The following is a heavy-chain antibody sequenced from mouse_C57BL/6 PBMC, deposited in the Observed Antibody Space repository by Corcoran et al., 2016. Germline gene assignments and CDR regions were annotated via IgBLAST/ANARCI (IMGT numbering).Heavy chain of an antibody. CDR3: ARRLTWYFDY. Sequence: QIKLVQYGPELKKPGETVKISGKASGYTFTAYGMSWVKQAPGKGLKWMGWINTYSGVPTYADDFKGRFAFSLETSASTAYLQINNLKNEDTATYFCARRLTWYFDYWGQGTTLTVSS. CDR2: INTYSGVP. CDR1: GYTFTAYG. V-gene: IGHV9-3*01. J-gene: IGHJ2*01. D-gene: IGHD3-2*02.